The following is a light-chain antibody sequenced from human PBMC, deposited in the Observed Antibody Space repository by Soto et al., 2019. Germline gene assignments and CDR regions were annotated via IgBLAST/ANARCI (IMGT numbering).Light chain of an antibody. CDR1: QTISAN. V-gene: IGKV3-15*01. J-gene: IGKJ1*01. Sequence: IVITQSPATLSVSPGERATLSCRASQTISANLAWYQQRPGQAPRLLIYGASTRATGIPARFSGSGSGTEFTLTISSLQSEDSAVYYCQQYSSSPRTFGQGTKVDI. CDR3: QQYSSSPRT. CDR2: GAS.